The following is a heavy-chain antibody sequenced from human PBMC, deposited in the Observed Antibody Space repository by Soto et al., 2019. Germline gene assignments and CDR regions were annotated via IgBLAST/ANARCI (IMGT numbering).Heavy chain of an antibody. J-gene: IGHJ4*02. V-gene: IGHV3-33*01. Sequence: GGSLRLSCAASGFTFSSYGMHWVRQAPGKGLEWVAVICYDGSNKYDADTGKGPFTISRDNSKNTLYLQMNSLRAEDTDVYSCARDVDQQQLVADYWGQGTLVTVSS. CDR2: ICYDGSNK. CDR3: ARDVDQQQLVADY. D-gene: IGHD6-13*01. CDR1: GFTFSSYG.